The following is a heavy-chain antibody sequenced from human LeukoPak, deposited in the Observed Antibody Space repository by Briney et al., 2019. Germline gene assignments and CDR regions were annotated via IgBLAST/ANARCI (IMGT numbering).Heavy chain of an antibody. CDR3: ARDSPLTAGPFDP. D-gene: IGHD1-14*01. CDR2: IWYDGSNE. V-gene: IGHV3-33*01. Sequence: GGSLRLSCVASVITFSSFVMHWGRQAPGKGLEWVAFIWYDGSNEYYADSVKGRFTISRDNSKNTLYLQMNSLRAEDTAVYDCARDSPLTAGPFDPWGQGTLVTVSS. J-gene: IGHJ5*02. CDR1: VITFSSFV.